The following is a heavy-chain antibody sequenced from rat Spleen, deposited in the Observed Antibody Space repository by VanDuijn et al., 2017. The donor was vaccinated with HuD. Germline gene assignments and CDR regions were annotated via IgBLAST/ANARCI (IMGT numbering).Heavy chain of an antibody. V-gene: IGHV5-29*01. CDR2: LSYDGGTT. Sequence: EVQLVESDGGLVQPGRSLKLSCTASGFTLSDYYMAWVRQAPTKGLEWVATLSYDGGTTYYRDSVKGRFTISRDNAKSTLSLQMDSLRSEDTATYYCASLMYTPDYLGVMDAWGQGVSVTVSS. CDR1: GFTLSDYY. CDR3: ASLMYTPDYLGVMDA. D-gene: IGHD1-6*01. J-gene: IGHJ4*01.